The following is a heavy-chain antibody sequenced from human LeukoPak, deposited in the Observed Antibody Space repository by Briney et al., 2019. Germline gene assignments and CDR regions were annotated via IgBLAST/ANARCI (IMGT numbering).Heavy chain of an antibody. CDR1: GFTFSSYT. D-gene: IGHD1-26*01. V-gene: IGHV3-48*04. CDR2: ISSSGSTI. J-gene: IGHJ3*02. Sequence: GGSLRLSCAASGFTFSSYTMNWVRQAPGKGLEWVSYISSSGSTIYYADSVKGRFTISRDNAKNSLYLQMNSLRSEDTAVYYCARSGGSGSDGTFDIWGQGTLVTVSS. CDR3: ARSGGSGSDGTFDI.